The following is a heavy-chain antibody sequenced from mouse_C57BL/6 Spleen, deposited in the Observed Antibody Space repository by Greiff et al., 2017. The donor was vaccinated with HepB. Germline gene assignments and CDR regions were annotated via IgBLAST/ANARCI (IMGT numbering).Heavy chain of an antibody. D-gene: IGHD4-1*01. CDR1: GYTFTDYE. CDR2: IDPETGGT. Sequence: VQLQQSGAELVRPGASVTLSCKASGYTFTDYEMHWVKQTPVHGLEWNGAIDPETGGTAYNQKFKGKAILTADKSSSTAYMELRSLTSEDSAVYYCTRLGDWYFDVWGTGTTVTVSS. V-gene: IGHV1-15*01. CDR3: TRLGDWYFDV. J-gene: IGHJ1*03.